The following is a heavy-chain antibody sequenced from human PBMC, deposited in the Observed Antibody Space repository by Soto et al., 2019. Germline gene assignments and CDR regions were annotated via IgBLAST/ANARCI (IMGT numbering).Heavy chain of an antibody. CDR1: GGSISSGGYY. Sequence: SETLSLTCTVSGGSISSGGYYWSWIRQHPGKGLEWIGYIYYSGSTYYNPSLKSRVTISVDTSKNQFSLKLSSVTAADTAVYYCARGESTWTNFFDYWGQGTLVTVS. J-gene: IGHJ4*02. CDR3: ARGESTWTNFFDY. V-gene: IGHV4-31*03. CDR2: IYYSGST. D-gene: IGHD3-10*01.